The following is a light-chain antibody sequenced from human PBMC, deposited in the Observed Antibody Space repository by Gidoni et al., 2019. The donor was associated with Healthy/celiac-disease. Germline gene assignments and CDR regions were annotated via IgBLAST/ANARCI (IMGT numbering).Light chain of an antibody. J-gene: IGLJ2*01. V-gene: IGLV3-1*01. Sequence: SYELTQPPSVSVSPGQTASLTCSGDKSGDQYACWYQQKPGQSPVLVIYQDSKRPSGIPERFSGSNSGNTATLTISGTQAMDEADYYCQAWDSSTVVFGGGTKLTVL. CDR3: QAWDSSTVV. CDR2: QDS. CDR1: KSGDQY.